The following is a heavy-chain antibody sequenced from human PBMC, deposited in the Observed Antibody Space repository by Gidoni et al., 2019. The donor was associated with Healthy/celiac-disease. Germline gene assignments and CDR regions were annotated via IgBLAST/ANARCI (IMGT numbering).Heavy chain of an antibody. D-gene: IGHD1-26*01. Sequence: QLQLQESGSGLVKPSQTLSLTCAVSGGSISSGGYSWSWIRQPPGKGLEWIGYIYHSGSTYYNPSLKSRVTISVDRSKNQFSLKLSSVTAADTAVYYCARAREGWRFDYWGQGTLVTVSS. CDR1: GGSISSGGYS. J-gene: IGHJ4*02. CDR2: IYHSGST. V-gene: IGHV4-30-2*01. CDR3: ARAREGWRFDY.